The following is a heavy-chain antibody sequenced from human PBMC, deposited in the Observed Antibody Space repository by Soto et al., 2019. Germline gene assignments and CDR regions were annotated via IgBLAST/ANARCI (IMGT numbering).Heavy chain of an antibody. CDR1: GYTFTGFS. V-gene: IGHV1-46*01. J-gene: IGHJ6*02. CDR2: INPSGTTT. CDR3: AKPQIARHYYYGMEV. Sequence: QVQLVQSGAEVKKPGASGKVSAKASGYTFTGFSIHWVEQPPGQGLEWMGIINPSGTTTDYAQKFQGRVTMTRDTSTSTYYMELSSLTSEDTAVYYCAKPQIARHYYYGMEVWGQGTAVTVSS.